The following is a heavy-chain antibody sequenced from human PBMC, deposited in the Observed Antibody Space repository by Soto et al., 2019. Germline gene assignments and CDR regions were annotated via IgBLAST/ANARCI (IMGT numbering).Heavy chain of an antibody. Sequence: QVQPVQSGTEVKKPGSSVRISCKTSGGEFSSYTITWVRQAPGQGLEWLGRIIPILDIVNYARKFQGRATITADKSTRTVYLELTSLRSEDTATYYCARGGGIVATTTSYGLDVWGQGTTVIVFS. J-gene: IGHJ6*02. D-gene: IGHD5-12*01. CDR2: IIPILDIV. V-gene: IGHV1-69*02. CDR3: ARGGGIVATTTSYGLDV. CDR1: GGEFSSYT.